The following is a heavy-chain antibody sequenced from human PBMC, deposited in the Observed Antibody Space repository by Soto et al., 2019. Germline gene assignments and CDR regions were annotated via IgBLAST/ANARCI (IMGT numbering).Heavy chain of an antibody. Sequence: EVQLVESGGGLIQPGGSLRLSCTGSGFSFSDYSFNWIRQAPGKGLERISYVSSRRTITFYADSVKGRFTISRDNAKKSVYLQMNRLRNEDTAVYYCARHGSGDSFDHWGRGTLVTVSS. D-gene: IGHD2-21*01. CDR1: GFSFSDYS. CDR2: VSSRRTIT. J-gene: IGHJ4*02. V-gene: IGHV3-48*02. CDR3: ARHGSGDSFDH.